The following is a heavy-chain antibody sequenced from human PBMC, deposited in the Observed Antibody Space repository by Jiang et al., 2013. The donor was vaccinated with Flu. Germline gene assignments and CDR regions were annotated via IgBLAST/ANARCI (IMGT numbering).Heavy chain of an antibody. CDR1: GYTFTGYY. J-gene: IGHJ5*02. CDR3: ARVEQRITIFGVVISWFDP. D-gene: IGHD3-3*01. V-gene: IGHV1-2*02. Sequence: GAEVKKPGASVKVSCKASGYTFTGYYMHWVRQAPGQGLEWMGWINPNSGGTNYAQKFQGRVTMTRDTSISTAYMELSRLRSDDTAVYYCARVEQRITIFGVVISWFDPWGQGTLVTVSS. CDR2: INPNSGGT.